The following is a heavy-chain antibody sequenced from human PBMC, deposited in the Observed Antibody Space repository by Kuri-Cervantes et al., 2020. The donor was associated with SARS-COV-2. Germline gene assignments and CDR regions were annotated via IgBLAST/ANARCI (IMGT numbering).Heavy chain of an antibody. V-gene: IGHV4-59*01. CDR1: GGSISSYY. D-gene: IGHD2/OR15-2a*01. CDR2: IYYSGST. Sequence: ESLKISCTVSGGSISSYYWSWIRQPPGKGLEWIGYIYYSGSTNYNPSLKSRVTISVDTSKNQFSLKVRSVTAADTAVYYCARASMRGWFDPWGQGTLVTVSS. CDR3: ARASMRGWFDP. J-gene: IGHJ5*02.